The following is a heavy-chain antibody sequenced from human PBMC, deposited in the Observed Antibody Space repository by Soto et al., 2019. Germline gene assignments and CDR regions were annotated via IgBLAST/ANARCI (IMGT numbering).Heavy chain of an antibody. CDR2: IIASIGHT. CDR1: GYTFATYG. V-gene: IGHV1-18*01. Sequence: ASVKFSCKASGYTFATYGFSWFRQAPGQGLEWMGWIIASIGHTNYAQSFEGRVSVTTDRSTTTAYMELRSLRYDDTAVYYCARTSYCSGGTCTNWFDPWGQGTLVTVSS. J-gene: IGHJ5*02. CDR3: ARTSYCSGGTCTNWFDP. D-gene: IGHD2-15*01.